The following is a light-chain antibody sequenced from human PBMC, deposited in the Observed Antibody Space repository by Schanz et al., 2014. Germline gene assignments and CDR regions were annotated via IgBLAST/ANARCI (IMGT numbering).Light chain of an antibody. Sequence: QSALTQPASVSGSPGQSITISCTGTSSDVGSYNLVSWYQQHPGKAPKLMIYDINKRPSGVPDRFSGSKSGSTASLTISGLQAEDEADYYCSSYADSSTLFGPGTKLTVL. J-gene: IGLJ1*01. CDR1: SSDVGSYNL. CDR3: SSYADSSTL. CDR2: DIN. V-gene: IGLV2-14*02.